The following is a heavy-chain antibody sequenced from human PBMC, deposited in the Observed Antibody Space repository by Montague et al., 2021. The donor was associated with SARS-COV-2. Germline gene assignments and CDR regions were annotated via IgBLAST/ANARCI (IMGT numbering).Heavy chain of an antibody. CDR3: ARLLPDGTVVATDIPFDS. V-gene: IGHV4-39*01. D-gene: IGHD2-21*02. CDR2: IHYIGNT. Sequence: SETLSLTCNVSGASISRSDYYWAWIRQPPGKGLELIGSIHYIGNTYYNPSRESRVTISVDTSENQFSLKLRSVIAADTAVHYCARLLPDGTVVATDIPFDSWGQGTLVPVSS. CDR1: GASISRSDYY. J-gene: IGHJ4*02.